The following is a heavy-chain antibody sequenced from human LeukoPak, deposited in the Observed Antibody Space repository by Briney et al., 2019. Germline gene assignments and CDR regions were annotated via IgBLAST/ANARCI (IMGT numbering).Heavy chain of an antibody. V-gene: IGHV3-23*01. J-gene: IGHJ3*02. CDR3: AKGGCSSTSCYKGDAFDI. CDR1: GFTFSSYA. Sequence: PGGSLRLSCAASGFTFSSYAMSWVRQAPGKGLEWVSAISGSGGSTYYADSVKGRFTISRDNSKNTLYLQMNSLRAEDTAVYYCAKGGCSSTSCYKGDAFDIWGQGTMVTVSS. CDR2: ISGSGGST. D-gene: IGHD2-2*02.